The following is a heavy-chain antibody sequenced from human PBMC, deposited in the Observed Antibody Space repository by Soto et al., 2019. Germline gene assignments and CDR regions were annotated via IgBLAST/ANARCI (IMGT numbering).Heavy chain of an antibody. CDR2: ISGSGGST. J-gene: IGHJ6*02. CDR3: AKLSGYDILTGSPYDV. Sequence: PGGSLRLSCAASGFTFSSYAMSWVRQAPGKGLEWVSAISGSGGSTYYADSVKGRFTISRDNSKNTLYLQMNSLRAEDTAVYYCAKLSGYDILTGSPYDVWGQGTTVTVSS. CDR1: GFTFSSYA. V-gene: IGHV3-23*01. D-gene: IGHD3-9*01.